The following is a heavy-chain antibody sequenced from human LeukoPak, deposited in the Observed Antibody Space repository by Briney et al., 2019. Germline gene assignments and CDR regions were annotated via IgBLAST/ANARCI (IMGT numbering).Heavy chain of an antibody. CDR3: ARRSSTHAFDI. CDR1: GYTFTGYY. CDR2: INPNSGGT. Sequence: ASVKVSCTASGYTFTGYYMHWVRQAPGQGLEWLGWINPNSGGTIYAQKFQGRVTMTRDTSISTAYMDLRSLKSDDTAIYYCARRSSTHAFDIWGQGTMLTVSP. D-gene: IGHD3-10*01. J-gene: IGHJ3*02. V-gene: IGHV1-2*02.